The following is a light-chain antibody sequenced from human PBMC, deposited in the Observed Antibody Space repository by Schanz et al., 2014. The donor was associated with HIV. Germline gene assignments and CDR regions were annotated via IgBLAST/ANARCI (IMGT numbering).Light chain of an antibody. Sequence: QLVLTQSPSASASLGASVKLTCTLSSGHSSYSVAWHQQQSEKGPRFLMKLNSDGSHRKGDGIPDRFSGSSSGSERFLIISSLQSEDEADYYCQTWGTGIRLFGGGTKVPVL. J-gene: IGLJ3*02. CDR2: LNSDGSH. CDR3: QTWGTGIRL. CDR1: SGHSSYS. V-gene: IGLV4-69*01.